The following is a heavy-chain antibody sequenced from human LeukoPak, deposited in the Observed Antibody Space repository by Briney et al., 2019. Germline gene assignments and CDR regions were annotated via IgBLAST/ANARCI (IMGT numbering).Heavy chain of an antibody. D-gene: IGHD5-12*01. CDR1: GYTFTGYY. V-gene: IGHV1-2*02. Sequence: ASVKVSCKASGYTFTGYYMHWVRQAPGQGLEWMGWINPNSGGTNYVQKFQGRVTMTRDTSISTAYMELSRLRSDDTAVYYCARAYTVIVATMGLDYWGQGTLVTVSS. J-gene: IGHJ4*02. CDR2: INPNSGGT. CDR3: ARAYTVIVATMGLDY.